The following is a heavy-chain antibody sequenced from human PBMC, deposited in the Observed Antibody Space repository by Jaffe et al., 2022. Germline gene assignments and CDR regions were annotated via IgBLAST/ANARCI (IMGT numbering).Heavy chain of an antibody. CDR1: GFTFGDYA. CDR2: IRSKAYGGTT. V-gene: IGHV3-49*04. D-gene: IGHD3-9*01. CDR3: TRSHDIHSQFDY. J-gene: IGHJ4*02. Sequence: EVQLVESGGGLVQPGRSLRLSCTASGFTFGDYAMSWVRQAPGKGLEWVGFIRSKAYGGTTEYAASVKGRFTISRDDSKSIAYLQMNSLKTEDTAVYYCTRSHDIHSQFDYWGQGTLVTVSS.